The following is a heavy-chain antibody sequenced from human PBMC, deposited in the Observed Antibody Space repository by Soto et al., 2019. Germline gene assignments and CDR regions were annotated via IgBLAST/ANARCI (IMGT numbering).Heavy chain of an antibody. CDR3: AKENLIFGVVIPHFEY. D-gene: IGHD3-3*01. CDR2: ISGSGGST. CDR1: GFTFSSYA. V-gene: IGHV3-23*01. Sequence: EVQLLESGGGLVQPGGSLRLSCAASGFTFSSYAMSWVRQAPGKGLEWVSAISGSGGSTYYADSVKGGFTISRDNSKNTLYLQMNSLRDEDTAVYYCAKENLIFGVVIPHFEYWGQGTLVTVSS. J-gene: IGHJ4*02.